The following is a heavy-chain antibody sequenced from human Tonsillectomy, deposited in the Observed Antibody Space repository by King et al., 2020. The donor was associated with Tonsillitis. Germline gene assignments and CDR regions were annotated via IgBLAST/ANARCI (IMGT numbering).Heavy chain of an antibody. Sequence: HVQLQESGPGLVKPSETLSLTCTVSGGSISSYYWSWLRQPPGKGLEWIGYIYYSGSTNYNPSLKSRVTISVDTSKNQFSLKLSSVTAADTAVYYCARQGAYYYDSSGYSPPYYYYGMDVWGQGTTVTVSS. CDR2: IYYSGST. CDR3: ARQGAYYYDSSGYSPPYYYYGMDV. CDR1: GGSISSYY. V-gene: IGHV4-59*08. J-gene: IGHJ6*02. D-gene: IGHD3-22*01.